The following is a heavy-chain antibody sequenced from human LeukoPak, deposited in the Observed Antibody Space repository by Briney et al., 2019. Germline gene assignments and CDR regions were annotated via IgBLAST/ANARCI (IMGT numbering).Heavy chain of an antibody. D-gene: IGHD1-26*01. CDR2: ISGSGGST. V-gene: IGHV3-23*01. CDR3: AKGAPWEPYDY. J-gene: IGHJ4*02. CDR1: GFSFSAYG. Sequence: TGGSLRLSCAASGFSFSAYGVHWVRQAPGKGLEWVSAISGSGGSTYYADSVKGRFTISRDNSKNTLYLQMNSLRAEDTAVYYCAKGAPWEPYDYWGQGTLVTVSS.